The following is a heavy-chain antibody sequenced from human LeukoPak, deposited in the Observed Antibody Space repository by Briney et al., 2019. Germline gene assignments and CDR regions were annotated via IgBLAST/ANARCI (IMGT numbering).Heavy chain of an antibody. CDR1: GYTFTGYY. V-gene: IGHV1-2*02. J-gene: IGHJ4*02. CDR3: ARDLRDTAMVEDY. CDR2: INPNSGGT. Sequence: ASVKVSCKASGYTFTGYYMHWVRQAPGQGLERMGWINPNSGGTNYAQKFQGRVTMTRDTSISTAYMELSRLRSDDTAVYYCARDLRDTAMVEDYWGQGTLVTVSS. D-gene: IGHD5-18*01.